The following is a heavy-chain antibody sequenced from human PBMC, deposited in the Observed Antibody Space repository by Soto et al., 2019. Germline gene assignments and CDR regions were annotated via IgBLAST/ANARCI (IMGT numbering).Heavy chain of an antibody. J-gene: IGHJ4*01. CDR1: GDSIINYY. CDR2: IFYSGST. V-gene: IGHV4-59*08. CDR3: ASLKPVFSYGSIFDF. D-gene: IGHD3-16*01. Sequence: PSETLSLTCADSGDSIINYYWSWIRQPPGKGLEYIGDIFYSGSTNYNPSLKSRVAISVDTSKNQFALKLRSVTAADTATYYCASLKPVFSYGSIFDFWGRGTLVTVSS.